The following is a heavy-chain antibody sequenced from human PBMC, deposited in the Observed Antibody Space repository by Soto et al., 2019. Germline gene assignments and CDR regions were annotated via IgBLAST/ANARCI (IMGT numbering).Heavy chain of an antibody. CDR3: ARILGTYSSSWYGGVDY. V-gene: IGHV1-69*01. Sequence: QVQLVQSGAEVKKPGSSVKVSCKASGGTFSSYAISWVRQAPGQGLEWMGGIIPIFGTANYAQKFQGRVTSTADESTSTAYMELSSLRSEDTAVYYCARILGTYSSSWYGGVDYWGQGTLVTVSS. D-gene: IGHD6-13*01. CDR1: GGTFSSYA. CDR2: IIPIFGTA. J-gene: IGHJ4*02.